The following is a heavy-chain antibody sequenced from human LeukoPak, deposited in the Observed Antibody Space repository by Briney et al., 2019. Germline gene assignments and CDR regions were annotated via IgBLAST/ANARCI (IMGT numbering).Heavy chain of an antibody. Sequence: SETLSLTCTVSGGSISSSSYYWGWIRQPPGKGLEWIGSIYYSGSTYYNPSLKSRVTISVDTSKNQFSLKLSSVTAADTAVYYCARGQAAFFDYWGQGTLVTVSS. CDR1: GGSISSSSYY. CDR2: IYYSGST. D-gene: IGHD2-15*01. V-gene: IGHV4-39*07. J-gene: IGHJ4*02. CDR3: ARGQAAFFDY.